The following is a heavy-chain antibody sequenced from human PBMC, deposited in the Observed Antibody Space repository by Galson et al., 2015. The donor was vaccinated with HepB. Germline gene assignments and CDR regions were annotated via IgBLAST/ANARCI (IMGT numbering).Heavy chain of an antibody. Sequence: SLRLSCAASGFTFSNAWMSWVRQAPGKGLEWVGRIKSKTDGGTTDYAAPVKGRFTISRDDSKNTLYLQMNSLKTEDTAVYYCTTGAYYDFWSGLYYHDYWGQGTLVTVSS. CDR1: GFTFSNAW. D-gene: IGHD3-3*01. CDR3: TTGAYYDFWSGLYYHDY. J-gene: IGHJ4*02. CDR2: IKSKTDGGTT. V-gene: IGHV3-15*01.